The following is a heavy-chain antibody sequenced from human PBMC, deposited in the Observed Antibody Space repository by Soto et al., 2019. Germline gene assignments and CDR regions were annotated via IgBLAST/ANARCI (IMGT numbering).Heavy chain of an antibody. CDR2: IYYSGST. CDR3: ARSDYDSSGYYYFDY. V-gene: IGHV4-59*01. J-gene: IGHJ4*02. D-gene: IGHD3-22*01. CDR1: GGSISSYY. Sequence: PSETLSLTCTVSGGSISSYYWSRIRQPPGKGLEWIGYIYYSGSTNYNPSLKSRVTISVDTSKNQFSLKLSSVTAADTAVYYCARSDYDSSGYYYFDYWGQGTLVTVSS.